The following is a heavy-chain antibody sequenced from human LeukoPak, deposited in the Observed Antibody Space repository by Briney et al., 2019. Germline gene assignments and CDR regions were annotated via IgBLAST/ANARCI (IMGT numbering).Heavy chain of an antibody. CDR3: ARDRYGSGSYNYFDY. J-gene: IGHJ4*02. D-gene: IGHD3-10*01. CDR1: GGSFSGYY. Sequence: SETLSLTCAVYGGSFSGYYWSWIRQPAGKGLEWIGRIYTSGSTNYNPSLKSRVTMSVDTSKNQFSLKLSSVTAADTAVYYCARDRYGSGSYNYFDYWGQGTLVTVSS. CDR2: IYTSGST. V-gene: IGHV4-4*07.